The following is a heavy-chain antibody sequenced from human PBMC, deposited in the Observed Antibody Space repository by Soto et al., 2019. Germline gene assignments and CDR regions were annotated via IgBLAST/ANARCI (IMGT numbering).Heavy chain of an antibody. V-gene: IGHV1-69*12. CDR1: GGTLRRSA. Sequence: QVQLVQSGAEVKKPGSSVKVSCKASGGTLRRSAFSWVRQAPGQGLEWMGGIIPIFDSATYAQNFQGRVTITADESTSTAYMELRSLRSEDMAVYYCARGEEITFGGVIVWGQGTLVTVSS. CDR3: ARGEEITFGGVIV. J-gene: IGHJ4*02. D-gene: IGHD3-16*02. CDR2: IIPIFDSA.